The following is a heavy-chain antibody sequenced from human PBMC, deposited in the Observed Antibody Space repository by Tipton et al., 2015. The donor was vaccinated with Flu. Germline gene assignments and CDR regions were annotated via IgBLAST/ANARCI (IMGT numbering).Heavy chain of an antibody. V-gene: IGHV4-39*07. CDR3: ARGDSSGFNHAFDI. CDR1: GGSISSSSYY. Sequence: LRLSCTVSGGSISSSSYYWGWIRQPPGKGLEWIGSIYYSGSTYYNPSLKSRVTISVDTSKNQFSLKLSSVTAADTAVYYCARGDSSGFNHAFDIWGQGTMVTVSS. J-gene: IGHJ3*02. CDR2: IYYSGST. D-gene: IGHD3-22*01.